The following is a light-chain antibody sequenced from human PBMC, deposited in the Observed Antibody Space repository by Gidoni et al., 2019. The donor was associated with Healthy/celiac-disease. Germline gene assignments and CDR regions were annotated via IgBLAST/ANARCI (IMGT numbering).Light chain of an antibody. V-gene: IGLV1-40*01. J-gene: IGLJ2*01. CDR1: SSNIGAGYD. Sequence: QSVLTQPPSVPGAPGPRVTISCTGSSSNIGAGYDAHWSQQLPGTAPNLLIYGNSNRPSGVPDRFSGSKSGTSASLAITGLQAEDEADYYCQSYDSSLSGPVVFGGGTKLTVL. CDR2: GNS. CDR3: QSYDSSLSGPVV.